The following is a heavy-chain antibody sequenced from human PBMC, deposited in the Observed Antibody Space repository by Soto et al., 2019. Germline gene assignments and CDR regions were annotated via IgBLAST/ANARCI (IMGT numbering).Heavy chain of an antibody. J-gene: IGHJ4*02. D-gene: IGHD5-18*01. Sequence: EVQLVESGGGLVQPGGSLRLSCAASGFTFSSYSMNWVRQAPGKGREWVSYISSSSSTIYYADSVKGRFTISRDNAKNSLYLQMNSLRAEDTAVYYCARDSGYSYGPPDYWGQGTLVTVSS. CDR3: ARDSGYSYGPPDY. V-gene: IGHV3-48*01. CDR2: ISSSSSTI. CDR1: GFTFSSYS.